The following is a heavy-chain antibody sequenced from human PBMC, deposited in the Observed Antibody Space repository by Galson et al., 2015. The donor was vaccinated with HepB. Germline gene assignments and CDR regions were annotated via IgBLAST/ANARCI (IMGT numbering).Heavy chain of an antibody. CDR2: ITNDNGNT. D-gene: IGHD5-24*01. CDR3: ARGGMATIGGPTFDY. CDR1: GNTFTRYS. J-gene: IGHJ4*02. Sequence: SVKVSCKASGNTFTRYSISWVRQAPRQGLEWVGWITNDNGNTDYAQKYQGRVTMTIDTSTNTAYMELRSLRSDDTAVYYCARGGMATIGGPTFDYWGQGTLVTVSS. V-gene: IGHV1-18*01.